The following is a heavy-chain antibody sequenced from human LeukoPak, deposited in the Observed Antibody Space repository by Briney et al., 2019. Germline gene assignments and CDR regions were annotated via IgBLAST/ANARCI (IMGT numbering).Heavy chain of an antibody. V-gene: IGHV4-39*01. D-gene: IGHD1-26*01. J-gene: IGHJ4*02. CDR1: GGSISSSSYY. CDR3: ARHSPVGIFYFDY. CDR2: MYHSGST. Sequence: SETLSLTCTVSGGSISSSSYYWGWIRQPPGRGLEWIGSMYHSGSTYYNPSLKSRVTISVDTSKNQFSLKLSSVTAADTAVYYCARHSPVGIFYFDYWGQGTLVTVSS.